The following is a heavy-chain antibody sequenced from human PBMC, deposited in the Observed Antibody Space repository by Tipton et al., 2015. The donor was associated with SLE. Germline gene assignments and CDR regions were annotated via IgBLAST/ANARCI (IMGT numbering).Heavy chain of an antibody. Sequence: TLSLTCTVSGGSISTYYWSWIRQPPGKGLEWIGYIYYSGSTNYNPSLKSRVTMSVDTSKNQFSLKLSSVSAADTAVYYCARAVLPDVWGTGTAVTVSS. V-gene: IGHV4-59*01. CDR1: GGSISTYY. CDR3: ARAVLPDV. J-gene: IGHJ6*03. CDR2: IYYSGST. D-gene: IGHD3-10*02.